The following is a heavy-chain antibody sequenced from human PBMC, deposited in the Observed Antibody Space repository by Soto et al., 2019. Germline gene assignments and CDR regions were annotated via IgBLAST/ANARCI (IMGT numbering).Heavy chain of an antibody. CDR3: ARVRDYDSSCYGGPCVDY. CDR2: IYYSGST. CDR1: GGSISSSSYY. V-gene: IGHV4-39*07. J-gene: IGHJ4*02. D-gene: IGHD3-22*01. Sequence: PSETLSLTCTVSGGSISSSSYYWGWIRQPPGKGLEWIGYIYYSGSTNYNPSLKSRVTISIDTSKYQFSLKLSSVTAADTAVYYCARVRDYDSSCYGGPCVDYWGQGTLVTVSS.